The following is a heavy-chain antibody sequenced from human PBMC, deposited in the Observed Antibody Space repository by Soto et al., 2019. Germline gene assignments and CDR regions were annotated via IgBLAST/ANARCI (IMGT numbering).Heavy chain of an antibody. CDR1: GFSLSGSGMR. Sequence: VAGPKLVNPTPTLTLTCTVTGFSLSGSGMRVTWIRQPPGKALEWLARMEWEDTKLYSTALKTRLTISKDTSKNQVVLTMTNVDPADKGTYYCARAFYGMDVWGQGTTVTVSS. CDR2: MEWEDTK. V-gene: IGHV2-70*04. J-gene: IGHJ6*02. CDR3: ARAFYGMDV.